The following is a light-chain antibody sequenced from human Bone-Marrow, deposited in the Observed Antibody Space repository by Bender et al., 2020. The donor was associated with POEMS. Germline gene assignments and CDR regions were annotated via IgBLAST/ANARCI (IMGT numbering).Light chain of an antibody. J-gene: IGLJ1*01. V-gene: IGLV2-14*02. CDR3: SSYTSSVTYV. CDR2: EVN. CDR1: SSDIGSYDL. Sequence: QSALTQPASVSGSPGQSITISCTGTSSDIGSYDLVSWYQQHPGKAPKLMIYEVNKRPSGVSNRFSGSKSGNTASLTISGLQAEDEADYYCSSYTSSVTYVFGTGTKVTVL.